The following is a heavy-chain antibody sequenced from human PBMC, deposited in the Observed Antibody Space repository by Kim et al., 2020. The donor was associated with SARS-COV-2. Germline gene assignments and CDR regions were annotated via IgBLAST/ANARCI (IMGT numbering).Heavy chain of an antibody. V-gene: IGHV3-30*18. Sequence: GGSLRLSCAASGFTFSSYGMHWVRQAPGKGLEWVAVISYDGSDKYFADSVKGRFTISRDNSKNTLYLQINSLRAEDTAVYYCAKEVTSGFSNYYYGMDV. J-gene: IGHJ6*01. CDR3: AKEVTSGFSNYYYGMDV. CDR1: GFTFSSYG. D-gene: IGHD4-4*01. CDR2: ISYDGSDK.